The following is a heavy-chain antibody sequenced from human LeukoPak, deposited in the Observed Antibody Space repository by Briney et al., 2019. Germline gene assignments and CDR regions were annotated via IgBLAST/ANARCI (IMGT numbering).Heavy chain of an antibody. V-gene: IGHV1-18*01. Sequence: ASVKVSCKASGYTFTSYGISWVRQAPGQGLEWMGWISDYNGNTNYAQKLQGRVTMTTDTPTSTPYMELRSLRSDDTAVYYCARAALRRYYYDSSGYYLDYWGQGTLVTVSS. CDR2: ISDYNGNT. CDR1: GYTFTSYG. CDR3: ARAALRRYYYDSSGYYLDY. J-gene: IGHJ4*02. D-gene: IGHD3-22*01.